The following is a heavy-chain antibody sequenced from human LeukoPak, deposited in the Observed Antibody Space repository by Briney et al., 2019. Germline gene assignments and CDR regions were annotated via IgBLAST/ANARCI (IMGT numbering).Heavy chain of an antibody. CDR3: ASPTGRGVVVAAN. J-gene: IGHJ4*02. Sequence: GGSLRLSCAASGFTFSSYWMSWVRQAPGKGLEWVSAISGSGGSTYYADSVKGRFTISRDNSKNTLYLQMNSLRAEDTAVYYCASPTGRGVVVAANWGQGTLVTVSS. V-gene: IGHV3-23*01. CDR2: ISGSGGST. D-gene: IGHD2-15*01. CDR1: GFTFSSYW.